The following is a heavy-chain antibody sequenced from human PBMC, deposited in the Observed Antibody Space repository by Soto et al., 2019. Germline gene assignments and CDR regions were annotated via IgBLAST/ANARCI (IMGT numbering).Heavy chain of an antibody. V-gene: IGHV3-30-3*01. J-gene: IGHJ4*02. D-gene: IGHD3-10*01. CDR3: ARDYGLLWFGEPRYYFDY. Sequence: GGSLRLSCAASGFTFSSYAMHWVRQAPGKGLEWVAVISYDGSNKYYADSVKGRFTISRDNSKNTLYLQMNSLRAEDTAVYYCARDYGLLWFGEPRYYFDYWGQGTLVTVSS. CDR1: GFTFSSYA. CDR2: ISYDGSNK.